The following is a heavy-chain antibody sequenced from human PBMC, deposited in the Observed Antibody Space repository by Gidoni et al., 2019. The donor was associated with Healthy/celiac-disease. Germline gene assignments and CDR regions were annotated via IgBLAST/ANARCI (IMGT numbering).Heavy chain of an antibody. Sequence: QVQLVESGGGVVQPGRSLRLACAASGFTFSSYGMHWVRQAPGRGLEWVAVIWYDGSNKYYADSVKGRFTISRDNSKNTLYLQINSLRAEDTAVYYCARDYSIMELFDYWGQGTLVTVSS. D-gene: IGHD4-4*01. CDR1: GFTFSSYG. CDR3: ARDYSIMELFDY. CDR2: IWYDGSNK. V-gene: IGHV3-33*01. J-gene: IGHJ4*02.